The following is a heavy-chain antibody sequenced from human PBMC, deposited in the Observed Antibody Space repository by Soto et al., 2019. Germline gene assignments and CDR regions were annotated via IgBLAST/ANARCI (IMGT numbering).Heavy chain of an antibody. CDR2: ISYDGSNK. V-gene: IGHV3-30*18. D-gene: IGHD2-15*01. CDR3: AKDILHVVVVAGNYYGMDV. J-gene: IGHJ6*02. CDR1: GFTFSSYG. Sequence: QVQLVESGGGVVQPGRSLRLSCAASGFTFSSYGMHWVRQAPGKGLEWVAVISYDGSNKYYADSVKGRFTISRDNSKNTLYLQMNSLRAEDTAVYYCAKDILHVVVVAGNYYGMDVWGQGTTVTVSS.